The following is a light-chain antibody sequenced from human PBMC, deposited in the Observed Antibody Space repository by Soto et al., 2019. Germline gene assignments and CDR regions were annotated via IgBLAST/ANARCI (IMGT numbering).Light chain of an antibody. CDR2: NVS. J-gene: IGLJ2*01. V-gene: IGLV2-14*01. Sequence: QSALTQPASVSGSPGQSITITCTGTSSDGGGYNYVSWYQQHPGKAPKLMIYNVSNRPSGVSNRFSGSKSGYTASLTISGLQAEDEGHYFCSSFTSTNTVVFGGGTQLTVL. CDR1: SSDGGGYNY. CDR3: SSFTSTNTVV.